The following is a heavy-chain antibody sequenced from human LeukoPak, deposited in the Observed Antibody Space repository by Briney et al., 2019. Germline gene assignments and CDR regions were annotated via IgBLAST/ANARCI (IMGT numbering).Heavy chain of an antibody. J-gene: IGHJ4*02. Sequence: GGSLRLSCAGTGFAFNMFAIDWVRQAPGKGLEWVSSLSRGDSTPNFADSVKGRFTISRDKSQNLVFLQLNSLRPEDTAVYYCARQQRIRHCSEGVCTEGYYFDYWGQGTLVTVSS. CDR1: GFAFNMFA. CDR3: ARQQRIRHCSEGVCTEGYYFDY. CDR2: LSRGDSTP. V-gene: IGHV3-23*01. D-gene: IGHD2-15*01.